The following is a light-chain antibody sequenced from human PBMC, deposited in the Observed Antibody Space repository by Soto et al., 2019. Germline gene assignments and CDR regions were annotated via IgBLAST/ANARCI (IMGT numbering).Light chain of an antibody. CDR3: SSYTSSSTLYV. CDR2: DVS. V-gene: IGLV2-14*01. J-gene: IGLJ1*01. Sequence: QSALTQPASVSGSPGQSITISCTGTSSDVGGYNYVSWYQQHPSKAPKLMIYDVSNRPSGVSNRFSGSKSDNTASLTISGLQAEDEADYYCSSYTSSSTLYVFGTGTKLTVL. CDR1: SSDVGGYNY.